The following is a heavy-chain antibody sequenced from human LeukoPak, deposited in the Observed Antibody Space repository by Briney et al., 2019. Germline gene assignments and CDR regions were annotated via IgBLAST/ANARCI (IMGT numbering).Heavy chain of an antibody. CDR3: ARDLKVYSSGWIFDY. CDR2: FGTRSTSI. J-gene: IGHJ4*02. CDR1: GFTFSGYS. V-gene: IGHV3-21*01. Sequence: PGGSLRLSCTASGFTFSGYSMNWIRQAPGKGLEWVSSFGTRSTSIYHAGSVKGRFAISRDNAKNSLYLQMNSLRAEDTAVYYCARDLKVYSSGWIFDYWGQGTLVTVSS. D-gene: IGHD6-19*01.